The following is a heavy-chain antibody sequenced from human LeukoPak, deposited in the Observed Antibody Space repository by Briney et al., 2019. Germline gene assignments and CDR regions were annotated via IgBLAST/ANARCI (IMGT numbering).Heavy chain of an antibody. CDR2: INPSGSP. D-gene: IGHD6-19*01. Sequence: PSETLSLTCTVSGGSISSYYWSWIRQPPGKGLEWIGFINPSGSPNYNPSLKSRVTMSEDMSKNQFFLNVNSVSATDTAIYYCAGYHMGRGGSGYWGQGTLVTVAS. CDR3: AGYHMGRGGSGY. CDR1: GGSISSYY. J-gene: IGHJ4*02. V-gene: IGHV4-4*09.